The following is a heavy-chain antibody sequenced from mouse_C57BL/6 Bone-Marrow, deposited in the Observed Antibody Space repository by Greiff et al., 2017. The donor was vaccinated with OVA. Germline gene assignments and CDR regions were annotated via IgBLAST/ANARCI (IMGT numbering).Heavy chain of an antibody. CDR2: IYPRSGNT. CDR1: GYTFTSYG. J-gene: IGHJ2*01. D-gene: IGHD1-1*01. V-gene: IGHV1-81*01. CDR3: ARQIYYYGSSYWYFDY. Sequence: QVQLKESGAELARPGASVKLSCKASGYTFTSYGISWVKQRTGQGLEWIGEIYPRSGNTYYNEKFKGKATLTADKSSSTAYMELRSLTSEDSAVYFCARQIYYYGSSYWYFDYWGQGTTLTVSS.